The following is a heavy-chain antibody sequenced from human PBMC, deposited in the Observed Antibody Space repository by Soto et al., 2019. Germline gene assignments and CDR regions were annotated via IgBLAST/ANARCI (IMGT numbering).Heavy chain of an antibody. Sequence: EAQLVESGGGLVQPGGSLRLSCAASGFTFSTYWMHWVRQAPGGGLVWVSRIKGDESNTNYADSVEGRFTISRDNAKNTLYLHMNSLRVEDTAIYDCARGALRAYYLDYWGQGVLVTVSS. V-gene: IGHV3-74*01. D-gene: IGHD3-10*01. CDR1: GFTFSTYW. CDR2: IKGDESNT. CDR3: ARGALRAYYLDY. J-gene: IGHJ4*02.